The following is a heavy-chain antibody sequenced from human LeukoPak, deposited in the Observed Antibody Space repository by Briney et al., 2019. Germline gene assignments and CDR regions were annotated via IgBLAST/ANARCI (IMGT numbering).Heavy chain of an antibody. D-gene: IGHD3-22*01. CDR1: GFTFSSYS. CDR3: ARESLGSSGYYRDY. V-gene: IGHV3-21*01. J-gene: IGHJ4*02. CDR2: ISSSSSYI. Sequence: GGSLRLSCAASGFTFSSYSMNWVRQAPGKGLEWVSSISSSSSYIYYADSVKGRFTISRDNAKKSLYLQMNSLRAEDTAVYYCARESLGSSGYYRDYWGQGTLVTVSS.